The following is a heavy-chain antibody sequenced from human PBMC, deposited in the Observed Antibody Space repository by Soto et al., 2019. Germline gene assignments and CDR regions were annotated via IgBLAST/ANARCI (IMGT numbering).Heavy chain of an antibody. CDR1: GYTFTGYY. Sequence: GASVKVSCKASGYTFTGYYMHWVRQAPGQGLEWMGWISPNSGGTNYAQKFQGWVTMTRDTSISTAYMELSRLKSDDTPDYYYPRGGLHLGELSPPNDYYYKDVWGKGTTVTPSS. CDR3: PRGGLHLGELSPPNDYYYKDV. V-gene: IGHV1-2*04. CDR2: ISPNSGGT. D-gene: IGHD3-16*02. J-gene: IGHJ6*03.